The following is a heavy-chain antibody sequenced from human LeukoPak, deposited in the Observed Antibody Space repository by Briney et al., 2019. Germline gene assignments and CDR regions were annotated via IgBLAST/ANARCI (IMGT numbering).Heavy chain of an antibody. V-gene: IGHV3-48*01. CDR3: ARDPCGGDCYEH. CDR1: GFTFSSYS. D-gene: IGHD2-21*01. J-gene: IGHJ1*01. Sequence: GGSLRLSCAASGFTFSSYSMNWVRQAPGKGLEWVSYISSSSTIYYADSVKGRFTISRDNAKNSLYLQMNSLRAEDTALYYCARDPCGGDCYEHWGQGTLVTVSS. CDR2: ISSSSTI.